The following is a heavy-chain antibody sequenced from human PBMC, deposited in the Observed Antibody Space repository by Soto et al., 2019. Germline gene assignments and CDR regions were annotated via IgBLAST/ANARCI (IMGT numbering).Heavy chain of an antibody. CDR1: GFTFSSYG. V-gene: IGHV3-33*08. CDR3: ARAIAAAGTTDAFDI. D-gene: IGHD6-13*01. Sequence: GGSLRLSCAASGFTFSSYGMHWVRQAPGKGLEWVAVIWYDGSNKYYADSVKGRFTISRDNSKNTLYLQMNSLRAEDTAVYYCARAIAAAGTTDAFDIWGQGTMVTVSS. CDR2: IWYDGSNK. J-gene: IGHJ3*02.